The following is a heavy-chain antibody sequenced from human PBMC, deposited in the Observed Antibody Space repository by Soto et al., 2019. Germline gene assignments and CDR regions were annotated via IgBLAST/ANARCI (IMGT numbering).Heavy chain of an antibody. CDR2: INHSGST. Sequence: PSETLSLTCAVYGGSFSGYYWTWIRQPPGTGLEWIGEINHSGSTNYNPSPKSRVTISVDTSKNSVYLQMDSLRAEDTAIYHCARELSIMIRAYNWGQGTLVTVSS. CDR3: ARELSIMIRAYN. J-gene: IGHJ4*02. V-gene: IGHV4-34*01. CDR1: GGSFSGYY. D-gene: IGHD3-16*01.